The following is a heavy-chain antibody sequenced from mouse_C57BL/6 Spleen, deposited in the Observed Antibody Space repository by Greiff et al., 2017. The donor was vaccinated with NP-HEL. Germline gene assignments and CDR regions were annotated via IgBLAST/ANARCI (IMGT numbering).Heavy chain of an antibody. V-gene: IGHV5-17*01. J-gene: IGHJ3*01. CDR3: ARGLAISY. CDR2: ISSGSSTI. CDR1: GFTFSDYG. Sequence: EVKVVESGGGLVKPGGSLKLSCAASGFTFSDYGMHWVRQAPEKGLEWVAYISSGSSTIYYADTVKGRFTISRDNAKNTLFLQMTSLRSEDTAMYYCARGLAISYWGQGTLVTVSA. D-gene: IGHD4-1*01.